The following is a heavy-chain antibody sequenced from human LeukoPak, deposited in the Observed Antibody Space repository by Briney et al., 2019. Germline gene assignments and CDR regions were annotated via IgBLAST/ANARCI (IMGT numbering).Heavy chain of an antibody. CDR2: ISFDGSDK. J-gene: IGHJ4*02. V-gene: IGHV3-30*03. D-gene: IGHD3-22*01. CDR3: AREGYDSSGYYFDY. Sequence: GGSLRLSCAASGFTFTTYGMHWVRQAPGKGPEWVAVISFDGSDKYYADSVKGRLTVSRDNSKNSLYLQMNSLRAEDTALYHCAREGYDSSGYYFDYWGQGTLVTVSS. CDR1: GFTFTTYG.